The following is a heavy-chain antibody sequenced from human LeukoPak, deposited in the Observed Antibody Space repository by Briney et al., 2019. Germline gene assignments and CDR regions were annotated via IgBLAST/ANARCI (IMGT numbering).Heavy chain of an antibody. CDR3: AKVFEVRGARRPKDY. J-gene: IGHJ4*02. D-gene: IGHD3-10*01. CDR1: GFTFSDYG. Sequence: GGSLRLSCAASGFTFSDYGMHWVRQAPGKGLEWVALISYDGGNKFCADSVRDRFTISRDNSKNTLFLQMSSLRTEDTAMYYCAKVFEVRGARRPKDYWGQGTLVIVSS. V-gene: IGHV3-30*18. CDR2: ISYDGGNK.